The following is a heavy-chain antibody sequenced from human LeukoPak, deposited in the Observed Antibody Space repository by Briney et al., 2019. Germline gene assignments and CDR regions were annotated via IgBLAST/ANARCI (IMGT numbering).Heavy chain of an antibody. Sequence: PGGSLRLSCAASGFTFSNYWMNWVRQAPGKGLEWVANIKADGSEKYYVDSVKGRFTISRDNAKNSLHLQMNSLSVEDTAVYYCASTNSLDYWGQGTLVTVPS. CDR3: ASTNSLDY. D-gene: IGHD4-23*01. CDR2: IKADGSEK. CDR1: GFTFSNYW. V-gene: IGHV3-7*01. J-gene: IGHJ4*02.